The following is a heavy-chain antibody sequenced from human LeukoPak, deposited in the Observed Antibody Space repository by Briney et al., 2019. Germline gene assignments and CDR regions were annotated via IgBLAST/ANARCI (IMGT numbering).Heavy chain of an antibody. D-gene: IGHD3-22*01. CDR3: ASWDYYDSSGYHDY. Sequence: GSLRLSCAASGFTVSSNYMSWVRQAPGKGLELVSVIYSGGSTYSSDPVKGRFTISRANSKTALYLQMNSLRAEDTAVYYCASWDYYDSSGYHDYWGQGTLVTVSS. V-gene: IGHV3-66*01. J-gene: IGHJ4*02. CDR2: IYSGGST. CDR1: GFTVSSNY.